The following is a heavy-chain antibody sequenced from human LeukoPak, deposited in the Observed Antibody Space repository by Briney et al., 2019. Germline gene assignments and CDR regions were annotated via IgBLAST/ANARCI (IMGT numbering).Heavy chain of an antibody. CDR2: VSAYNGNT. Sequence: ASVKVSCKTSGYTFITYGLTWVRQAPGQGLEWMGWVSAYNGNTKYAPNLQGRVTMTTDASTTTAYMELRSLRSDDTAVYYCARQSYGFWGRGTLVTVSS. J-gene: IGHJ4*02. V-gene: IGHV1-18*01. CDR1: GYTFITYG. CDR3: ARQSYGF. D-gene: IGHD4-17*01.